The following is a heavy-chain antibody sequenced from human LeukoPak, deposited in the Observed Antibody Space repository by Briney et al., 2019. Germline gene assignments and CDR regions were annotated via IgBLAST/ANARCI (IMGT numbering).Heavy chain of an antibody. CDR2: FDPEDGET. J-gene: IGHJ6*03. Sequence: GASVKVSCKVSGYTLTELCMHWVRQAPGKGLEWMGGFDPEDGETIYAQKFQGRVTISADKSTSTAYMELSSLRSEDTAVYYCARGGPIYYYYYMDVWGKGTTVTVSS. V-gene: IGHV1-24*01. CDR1: GYTLTELC. CDR3: ARGGPIYYYYYMDV.